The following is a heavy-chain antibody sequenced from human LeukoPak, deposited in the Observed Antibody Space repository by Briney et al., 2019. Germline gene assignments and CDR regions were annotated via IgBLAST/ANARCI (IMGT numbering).Heavy chain of an antibody. Sequence: ASVKVSCKASGYTFTVYYMHCVRQPPRQGLEWMGWIYTNSGGTNYAQKFQGRVTMTRDTSISTPYMELSRLRSDDTAVYYCARDRERYCTNGVCYGLGYWGQGTLVTVSS. CDR1: GYTFTVYY. V-gene: IGHV1-2*02. CDR3: ARDRERYCTNGVCYGLGY. J-gene: IGHJ4*02. D-gene: IGHD2-8*01. CDR2: IYTNSGGT.